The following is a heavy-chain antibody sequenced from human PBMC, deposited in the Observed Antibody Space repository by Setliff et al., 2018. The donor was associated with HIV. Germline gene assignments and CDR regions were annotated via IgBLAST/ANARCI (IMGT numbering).Heavy chain of an antibody. CDR3: ARIVRPSYYYYYYMDV. CDR2: IIPIFNTA. D-gene: IGHD3-10*02. CDR1: GGTFSSYA. V-gene: IGHV1-69*13. Sequence: SVKVSCKASGGTFSSYAISWVRQAPGQGFEWMGGIIPIFNTANYAQKFQGRVTITADESTSTAYMELSSLRSEDTAVYYCARIVRPSYYYYYYMDVWGKGTTVTVS. J-gene: IGHJ6*03.